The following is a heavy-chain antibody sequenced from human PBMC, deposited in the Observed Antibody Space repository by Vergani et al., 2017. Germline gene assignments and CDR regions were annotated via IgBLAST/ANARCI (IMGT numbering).Heavy chain of an antibody. D-gene: IGHD1-26*01. CDR2: LNADGSVT. Sequence: EVQLVESGGGLVQPGGSLRLSCAASGFTFSRCWMIWVRQAPGKGLVWVSRLNADGSVTRYADSVRGRFSISRDNAKNTVYLEMSSLRAEDTAMYYCARRTDATGSYTSADYWGQGTLVIVSS. CDR1: GFTFSRCW. V-gene: IGHV3-74*01. CDR3: ARRTDATGSYTSADY. J-gene: IGHJ4*02.